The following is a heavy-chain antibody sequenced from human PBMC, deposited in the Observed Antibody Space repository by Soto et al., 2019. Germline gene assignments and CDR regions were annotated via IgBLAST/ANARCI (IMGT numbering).Heavy chain of an antibody. D-gene: IGHD3-3*01. CDR1: GFTFSRYA. V-gene: IGHV3-64D*08. CDR2: ISSNGGST. Sequence: PGGSLRLSWSASGFTFSRYAMHWVRQAPGKGLEYVSAISSNGGSTYYADSVKGRFTISRDNSKNTLYLQMSSLRAEDTAVYYCVRTYYDFWSGSPGYYFDYWGQGTLVTVSS. CDR3: VRTYYDFWSGSPGYYFDY. J-gene: IGHJ4*02.